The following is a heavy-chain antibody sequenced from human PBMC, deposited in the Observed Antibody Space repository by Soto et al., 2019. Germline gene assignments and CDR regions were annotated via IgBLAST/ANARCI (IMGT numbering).Heavy chain of an antibody. J-gene: IGHJ4*02. Sequence: QVQLQESGPGLVKPSETLSLTCTVSDDSINNYYWNWIRQPPGKRLEWIGHIYNTGRTNYNPSLESRGTMSIDTSKNQFSLQLNSVTAADTAVYYCARDGDYARGYFDSWGQGTLVTVSS. CDR1: DDSINNYY. CDR2: IYNTGRT. V-gene: IGHV4-59*01. D-gene: IGHD4-17*01. CDR3: ARDGDYARGYFDS.